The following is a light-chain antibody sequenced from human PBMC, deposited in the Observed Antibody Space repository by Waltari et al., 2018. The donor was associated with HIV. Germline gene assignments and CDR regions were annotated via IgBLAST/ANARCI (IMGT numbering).Light chain of an antibody. V-gene: IGKV3-15*01. CDR1: QSVCGN. Sequence: EIVMTQSPDTLSVSPGDRATLSCRASQSVCGNLAWYQVRPGQTPSLLIYGATSRTTGFPARFSGRGSGTEFTLTISGLQSEDFAIYYCQQYNELPQTFGQGTRV. J-gene: IGKJ1*01. CDR3: QQYNELPQT. CDR2: GAT.